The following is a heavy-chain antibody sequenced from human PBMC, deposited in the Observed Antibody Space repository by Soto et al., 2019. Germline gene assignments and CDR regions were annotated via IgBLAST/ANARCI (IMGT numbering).Heavy chain of an antibody. CDR1: GGSISSSSYY. V-gene: IGHV4-39*01. CDR2: IYYSGST. CDR3: ARRVRYYYDSSGYPLYYYYYGMDV. D-gene: IGHD3-22*01. Sequence: SETLSLTCTVSGGSISSSSYYWGWIRQPPGKGLEWIGSIYYSGSTYYNPSLKSRVTISVDTSKNQFSLKLSSVTAADTAVYYCARRVRYYYDSSGYPLYYYYYGMDVWGQGTTVTVSS. J-gene: IGHJ6*02.